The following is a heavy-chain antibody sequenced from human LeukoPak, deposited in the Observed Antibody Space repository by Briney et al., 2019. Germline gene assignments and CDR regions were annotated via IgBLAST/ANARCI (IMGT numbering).Heavy chain of an antibody. Sequence: GASVKVSCKASGGTFSSYAISWVRQAPGQGLEWMGRIIPIFGIANYAQKSQGRVTITADKSTSTAYMELSSLRSEDTAVYYCARDSADSSSTEDAFDIWGQGTMVTVSS. CDR1: GGTFSSYA. V-gene: IGHV1-69*04. CDR2: IIPIFGIA. J-gene: IGHJ3*02. CDR3: ARDSADSSSTEDAFDI. D-gene: IGHD2-2*01.